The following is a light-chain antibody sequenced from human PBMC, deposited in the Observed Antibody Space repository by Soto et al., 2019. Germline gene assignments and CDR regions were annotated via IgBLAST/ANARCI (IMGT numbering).Light chain of an antibody. CDR1: QSVSSN. J-gene: IGKJ4*01. V-gene: IGKV3D-15*01. CDR2: DAS. CDR3: QQYNNWPLLT. Sequence: EIVMTQSPATLSVSPGERATLSCRASQSVSSNLAWYQQKPGQAPSLLIYDASTRATGIPARFSGSGSGTXFXLXXXSLQSEDFAVYYCQQYNNWPLLTFGGGTKVEIK.